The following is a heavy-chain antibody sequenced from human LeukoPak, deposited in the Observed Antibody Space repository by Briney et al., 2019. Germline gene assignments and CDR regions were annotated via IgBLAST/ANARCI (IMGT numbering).Heavy chain of an antibody. CDR1: GGSFSGYY. CDR2: INHSGST. Sequence: SETLSLTCAVYGGSFSGYYWSWIRQPPGKGLEWIGEINHSGSTNYNPSLKSRVTISVDTSKNQFSLKLSSVAAADTAVYYCARAGRVPAARRGFDPWGQGTLVTVSS. V-gene: IGHV4-34*01. CDR3: ARAGRVPAARRGFDP. D-gene: IGHD2-2*01. J-gene: IGHJ5*02.